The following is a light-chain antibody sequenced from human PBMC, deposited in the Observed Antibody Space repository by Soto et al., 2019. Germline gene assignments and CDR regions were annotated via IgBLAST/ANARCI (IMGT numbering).Light chain of an antibody. CDR2: DAS. Sequence: IVLTQSPATLSLSPGERAALSCRASQSVSTSLAWYQHKPGQAPRLFIYDASKRAPCIPARFSGSGSGTDYPLTISSLEAEELAGYYCQVRDVLPLFGQGTKVEIK. J-gene: IGKJ1*01. CDR3: QVRDVLPL. V-gene: IGKV3-11*01. CDR1: QSVSTS.